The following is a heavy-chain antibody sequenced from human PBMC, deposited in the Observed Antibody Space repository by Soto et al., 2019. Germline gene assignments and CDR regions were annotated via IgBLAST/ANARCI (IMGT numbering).Heavy chain of an antibody. CDR2: ISGSGGST. Sequence: EVQLLESGGGLVQPGGSLRLSCAASGFTFSSYAMSWVRQAPGKGLEWVSAISGSGGSTYYADSVKGRCTISRDTFKNTLYLQINRLRGEETAVSSCAKDGGNYDFWSGYYGGFDYWGQGTLVTVSS. V-gene: IGHV3-23*01. CDR3: AKDGGNYDFWSGYYGGFDY. J-gene: IGHJ4*02. D-gene: IGHD3-3*01. CDR1: GFTFSSYA.